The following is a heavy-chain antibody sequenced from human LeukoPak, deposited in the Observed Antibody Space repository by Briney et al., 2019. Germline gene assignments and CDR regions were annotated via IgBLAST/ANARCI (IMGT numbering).Heavy chain of an antibody. Sequence: GGSLRLSCAASGFTFSSYWMSWVRQAPGKGLEWVAFIRYDGSNKYYADSVKGRFTISRDNSKNTLYLQMNSLRAEDTAVYYCAKSWAGRYYYYMDVWGKGTTVTISS. J-gene: IGHJ6*03. V-gene: IGHV3-30*02. CDR2: IRYDGSNK. D-gene: IGHD6-13*01. CDR1: GFTFSSYW. CDR3: AKSWAGRYYYYMDV.